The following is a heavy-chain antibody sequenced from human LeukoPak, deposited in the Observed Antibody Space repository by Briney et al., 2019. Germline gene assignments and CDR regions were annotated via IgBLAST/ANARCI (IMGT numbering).Heavy chain of an antibody. CDR3: AREGVDYDILTGYYRVYWFDP. D-gene: IGHD3-9*01. Sequence: ASVKVSCKASGYTFTGYYMHWVRQAPGQGLEWMGWINPNSGGTNYAQKFQGRVTMTRDTSITTAYMELSRLTSDDTAVYYCAREGVDYDILTGYYRVYWFDPWGQGTLVTVSS. V-gene: IGHV1-2*02. J-gene: IGHJ5*02. CDR1: GYTFTGYY. CDR2: INPNSGGT.